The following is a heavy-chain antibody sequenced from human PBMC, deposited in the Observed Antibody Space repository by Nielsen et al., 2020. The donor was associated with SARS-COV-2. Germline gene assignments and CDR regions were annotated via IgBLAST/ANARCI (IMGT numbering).Heavy chain of an antibody. Sequence: GEPLKISCAASGFTFSNAWMSWVRQAPGKGLEWVGRIKSKTDGGTTDYAAPVKGRFTISRDDSKNTLYLQMNSLKTEDTAVYYCTTETFNSWDYWGQGTLVTVSS. V-gene: IGHV3-15*01. CDR3: TTETFNSWDY. J-gene: IGHJ4*02. CDR1: GFTFSNAW. D-gene: IGHD4-23*01. CDR2: IKSKTDGGTT.